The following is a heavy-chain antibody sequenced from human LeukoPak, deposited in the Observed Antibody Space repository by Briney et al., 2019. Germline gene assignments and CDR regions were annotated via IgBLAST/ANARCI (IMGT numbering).Heavy chain of an antibody. CDR1: GGSLSSYY. D-gene: IGHD6-13*01. J-gene: IGHJ3*02. CDR2: IFYSGNT. V-gene: IGHV4-59*08. CDR3: ARHLSLSSSWYKAFDI. Sequence: PSETLSLTCTVSGGSLSSYYWSWIRQPPGKGLEWTGYIFYSGNTNYNPSLKSRVTISVDTSKNQFSLKLSSVTAADTAVYYCARHLSLSSSWYKAFDIWGQGTMVTVSS.